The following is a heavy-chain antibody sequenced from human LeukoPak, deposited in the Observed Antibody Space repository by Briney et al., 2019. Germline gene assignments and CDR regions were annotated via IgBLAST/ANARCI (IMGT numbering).Heavy chain of an antibody. J-gene: IGHJ4*02. CDR1: GFTFSSYE. CDR2: ISSSGSTI. Sequence: PGGSLRLSCAASGFTFSSYEMNWVRQAPGKGLEWVSYISSSGSTIYYADSVKGRFTISSDNAENTLYLQMNSLRAEDTAVYYCARGYGSYADYWGQGTLVTVSS. CDR3: ARGYGSYADY. D-gene: IGHD1-26*01. V-gene: IGHV3-48*03.